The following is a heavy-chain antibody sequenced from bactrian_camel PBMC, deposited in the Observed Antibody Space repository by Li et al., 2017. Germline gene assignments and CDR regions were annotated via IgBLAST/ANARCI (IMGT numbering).Heavy chain of an antibody. V-gene: IGHV3S40*01. D-gene: IGHD3*01. CDR2: ITSSGGNT. CDR3: SKDTSYVSSAINY. Sequence: VQLVESGGGLVQPGGSLSLSCAASGFTISTYCMSWVRQALGKGLEWVSAITSSGGNTWYSDSVKGRFTISRDNARNTLYLQLSTLEAEDTAMYYCSKDTSYVSSAINYWGQGTQVTVS. CDR1: GFTISTYC. J-gene: IGHJ4*01.